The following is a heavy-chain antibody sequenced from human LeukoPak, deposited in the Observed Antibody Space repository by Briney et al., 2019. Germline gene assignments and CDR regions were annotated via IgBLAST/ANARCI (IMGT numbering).Heavy chain of an antibody. CDR1: GYTFTSYY. J-gene: IGHJ4*02. CDR3: ARGGLQLLAPLDY. Sequence: GASVMVSCKASGYTFTSYYMHWVRQAPGQGLEWMGIINPSAGSTSYEQKFQGRVTMTMDTSTSTVYMELSSLRSEDTAVYYCARGGLQLLAPLDYWGQGTLVTVSS. CDR2: INPSAGST. V-gene: IGHV1-46*01. D-gene: IGHD5-18*01.